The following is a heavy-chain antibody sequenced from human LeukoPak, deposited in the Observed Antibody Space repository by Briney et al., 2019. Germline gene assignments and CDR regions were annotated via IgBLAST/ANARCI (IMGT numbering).Heavy chain of an antibody. CDR3: ASIPVHEVVVVAATPSVVDY. CDR2: ISYDGSNK. J-gene: IGHJ4*02. D-gene: IGHD2-15*01. V-gene: IGHV3-30*01. Sequence: PGRSLRLSCAASGFTFSSYAMHWVRQAPDKGLEWVAVISYDGSNKYYADSVKGRFTISRDNSKNTLYLQMNSLRAEDTAVYYCASIPVHEVVVVAATPSVVDYWGQGTLVTVSS. CDR1: GFTFSSYA.